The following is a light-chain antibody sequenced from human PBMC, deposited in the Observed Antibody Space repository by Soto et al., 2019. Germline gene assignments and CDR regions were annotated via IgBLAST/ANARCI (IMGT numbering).Light chain of an antibody. CDR1: SGHSNYA. CDR3: QTWGTGLYVV. V-gene: IGLV4-69*01. J-gene: IGLJ2*01. Sequence: QLELTQSPSASASLGASVKLTCTLSSGHSNYAIAWHQQQPEKGPRYLMKLNSDGSHSKGDGIPDRFSGSSSGAERYLTISSLQSEDEADYYCQTWGTGLYVVFGGGTKLTVL. CDR2: LNSDGSH.